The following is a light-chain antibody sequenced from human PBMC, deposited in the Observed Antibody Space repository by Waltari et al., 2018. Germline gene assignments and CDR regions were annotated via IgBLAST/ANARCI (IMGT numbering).Light chain of an antibody. J-gene: IGKJ1*01. CDR1: QGIIKA. CDR3: QQYFSTPWT. CDR2: AVS. Sequence: DIQMTQSPSSLSASVGDKVTITCRASQGIIKALAWFQQKPGKAPNLLLYAVSRLQSGVPSRFSGSGSGTDYTLTISNLQPEDFATYYCQQYFSTPWTFGQGTKVEI. V-gene: IGKV1-NL1*01.